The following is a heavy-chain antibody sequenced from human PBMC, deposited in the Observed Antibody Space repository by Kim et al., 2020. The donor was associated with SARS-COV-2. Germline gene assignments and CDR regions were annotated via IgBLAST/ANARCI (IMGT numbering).Heavy chain of an antibody. J-gene: IGHJ5*02. V-gene: IGHV3-48*02. CDR3: ARDDYVWGSYRYQGANWFDP. D-gene: IGHD3-16*02. CDR2: ISSSSSTI. CDR1: GFTFSSYS. Sequence: GGSLRLSCAASGFTFSSYSMNCVRQAPGKGLEWVSYISSSSSTIYYADSVKGRFTISRDNAKNSLYLQMNSLRDEDTAVYYCARDDYVWGSYRYQGANWFDPWGQGTLVTVSS.